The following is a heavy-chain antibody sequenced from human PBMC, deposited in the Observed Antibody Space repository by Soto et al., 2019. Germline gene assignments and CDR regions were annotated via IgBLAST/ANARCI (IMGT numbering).Heavy chain of an antibody. CDR2: IYYSGST. CDR3: ARTEGVGANNWFDP. D-gene: IGHD1-26*01. J-gene: IGHJ5*02. Sequence: PSETLSLTCTVSGGSISSYYWNWIRQPPGKGLEWSGYIYYSGSTNYNPSLKSRVTISVDTSKNQFSLKLSSVTAADTAVYYCARTEGVGANNWFDPWGQGTLVTVSS. V-gene: IGHV4-59*01. CDR1: GGSISSYY.